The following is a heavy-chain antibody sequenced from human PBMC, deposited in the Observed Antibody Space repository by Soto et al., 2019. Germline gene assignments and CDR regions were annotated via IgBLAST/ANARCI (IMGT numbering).Heavy chain of an antibody. Sequence: ASVKVSCKASGYTFTSYAMHWVRQAPGQRLEWMGWINAGNGNTKYSQKFQGRVTITRDTSTSTVYMELSSLRSEDTAVYYCARDGATPNVYYGMDVWGQGTTVTVSS. J-gene: IGHJ6*02. V-gene: IGHV1-3*01. CDR3: ARDGATPNVYYGMDV. CDR1: GYTFTSYA. D-gene: IGHD2-15*01. CDR2: INAGNGNT.